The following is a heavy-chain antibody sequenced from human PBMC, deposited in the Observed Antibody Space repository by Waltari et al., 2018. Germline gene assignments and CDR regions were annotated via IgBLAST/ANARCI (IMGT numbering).Heavy chain of an antibody. CDR2: IRQDGSEK. J-gene: IGHJ6*03. Sequence: EVQLVESGGGLVQPGGSLRLSCAASGFTFSSYWRNWVRQAPGKGVEWVANIRQDGSEKYYVDSVKGRFTISRDNAKNALYLQRNSLRAEDTAVYYCARGRGYHYYLDVWGKGTTVTVSS. V-gene: IGHV3-7*03. CDR1: GFTFSSYW. D-gene: IGHD3-10*01. CDR3: ARGRGYHYYLDV.